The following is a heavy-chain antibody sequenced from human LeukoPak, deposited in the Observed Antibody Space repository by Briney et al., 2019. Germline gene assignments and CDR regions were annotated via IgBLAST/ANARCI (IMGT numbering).Heavy chain of an antibody. CDR1: GFIFSNYA. J-gene: IGHJ4*02. D-gene: IGHD6-19*01. V-gene: IGHV3-23*01. CDR2: ISGSGGST. Sequence: GGSLRLSCAASGFIFSNYAMSWVRQAPGKGLEWVAAISGSGGSTYYADSVKGRFTMSRDNAKNTLYLEMNSLRGEDTAVYYCATGGSSGWYHFEYWGQGTLVTVSS. CDR3: ATGGSSGWYHFEY.